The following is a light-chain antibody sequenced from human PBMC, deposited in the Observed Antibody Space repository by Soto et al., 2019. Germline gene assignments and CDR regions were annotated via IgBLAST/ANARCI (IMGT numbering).Light chain of an antibody. V-gene: IGLV2-14*02. CDR3: SSYTSSSTYV. CDR1: SSDVGSYNL. Sequence: QSVLTQPASVSGSPGQSITISCTGTSSDVGSYNLVSWYQQHPGKAPKVMIYEGSKRPSGVSNRFSGSKSGNTASLTISGLQAEDEADYYCSSYTSSSTYVFGTGTKVTVL. CDR2: EGS. J-gene: IGLJ1*01.